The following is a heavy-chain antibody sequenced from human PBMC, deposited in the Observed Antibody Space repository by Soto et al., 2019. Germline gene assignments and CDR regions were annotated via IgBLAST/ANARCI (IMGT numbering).Heavy chain of an antibody. CDR2: IRNKTYGGTT. CDR1: EFTFGDYT. J-gene: IGHJ4*02. CDR3: TRAVAGTFSPYYFDC. V-gene: IGHV3-49*03. D-gene: IGHD6-19*01. Sequence: GXSLRLSCAASEFTFGDYTLSWFRQAPVNGLEWVGFIRNKTYGGTTEYAASVKGRFTISRDDSKNIAYLQLNSLKTEDTAVYYCTRAVAGTFSPYYFDCWGQGALVTVSS.